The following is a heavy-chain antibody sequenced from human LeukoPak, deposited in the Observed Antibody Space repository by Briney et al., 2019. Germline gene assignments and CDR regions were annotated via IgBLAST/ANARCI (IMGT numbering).Heavy chain of an antibody. CDR1: GFTFSSYW. V-gene: IGHV3-7*01. J-gene: IGHJ4*02. CDR2: IKQDGSEK. D-gene: IGHD6-6*01. CDR3: ARDLSSWDPPGYFDY. Sequence: GGSLRLSCAASGFTFSSYWMSWVRQAPGKGLEWVANIKQDGSEKYYVDSVKGRFTISRDNAKNSLYLQMNSLRAEDTAVYYCARDLSSWDPPGYFDYWGQGTLVTVSS.